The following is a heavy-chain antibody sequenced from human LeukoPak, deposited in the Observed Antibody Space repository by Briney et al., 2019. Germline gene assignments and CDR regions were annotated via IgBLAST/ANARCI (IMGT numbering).Heavy chain of an antibody. V-gene: IGHV3-33*06. Sequence: GGSLRLSCAASGFTFSSYGMHWVRQAPGKGLKWVAVIWYDGSNKYYADSVKGRFTISRDNSKNTLYLQMNSLRAEDTAVYYCAKDLVKKSYSSGWDFDYWGQGTLVTVSS. CDR3: AKDLVKKSYSSGWDFDY. CDR1: GFTFSSYG. CDR2: IWYDGSNK. J-gene: IGHJ4*02. D-gene: IGHD6-19*01.